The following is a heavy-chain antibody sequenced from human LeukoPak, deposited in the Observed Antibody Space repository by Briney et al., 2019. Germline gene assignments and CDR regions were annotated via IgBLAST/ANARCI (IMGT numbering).Heavy chain of an antibody. CDR3: ARDRRAYCSSTSCYGVFDY. CDR2: ISAYNGNT. J-gene: IGHJ4*02. Sequence: ASVKVSCKASGYTFTSYVISWVRQAPGQGLEWMGWISAYNGNTNYAQKLQGRVTMTTDTSTSTAYMELRSLRSDDTAVYYCARDRRAYCSSTSCYGVFDYWGQGTLVTVSS. CDR1: GYTFTSYV. V-gene: IGHV1-18*04. D-gene: IGHD2-2*01.